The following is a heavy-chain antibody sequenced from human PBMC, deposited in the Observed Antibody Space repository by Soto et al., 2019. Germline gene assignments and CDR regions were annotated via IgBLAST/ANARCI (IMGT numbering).Heavy chain of an antibody. Sequence: SVKVSCKASGGTFSSYAISWVRQAPGQGLEWMGGIIPIFGTANYAQKFQGRVTITADESTSTAYMELSSLRSEDTAVYYYASINADSSSWYDYWGQGTLVTVSS. J-gene: IGHJ4*02. CDR2: IIPIFGTA. D-gene: IGHD6-13*01. V-gene: IGHV1-69*13. CDR1: GGTFSSYA. CDR3: ASINADSSSWYDY.